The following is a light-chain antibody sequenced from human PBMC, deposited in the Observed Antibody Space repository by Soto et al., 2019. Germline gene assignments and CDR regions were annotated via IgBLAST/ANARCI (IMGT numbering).Light chain of an antibody. Sequence: QSALTQPASVSGSPGQSITIPCTGTSSDVGGYNYVSWYQQHPGKVPKLIIYDVTSRPSGVSTRFSASKSGNTASLTISGLQSEDEADYYCSSYTSSNTQVFGGGTKLTVL. V-gene: IGLV2-14*03. CDR1: SSDVGGYNY. J-gene: IGLJ1*01. CDR3: SSYTSSNTQV. CDR2: DVT.